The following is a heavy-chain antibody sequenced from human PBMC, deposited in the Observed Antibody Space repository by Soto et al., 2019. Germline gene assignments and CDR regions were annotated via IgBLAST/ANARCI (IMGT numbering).Heavy chain of an antibody. J-gene: IGHJ4*02. CDR2: ISRSLGST. D-gene: IGHD4-17*01. CDR1: GFTFSSYA. V-gene: IGHV3-23*01. CDR3: ASRSATVLSLTY. Sequence: EVQLLESGGGLVQPGGSLRLSCVVSGFTFSSYAMSWVRQAPGKGLEWVSTISRSLGSTYYADSVQGRFTISRDNSKNTLYLQMDSLRAEDTAVYYCASRSATVLSLTYWGPGTQVTVSS.